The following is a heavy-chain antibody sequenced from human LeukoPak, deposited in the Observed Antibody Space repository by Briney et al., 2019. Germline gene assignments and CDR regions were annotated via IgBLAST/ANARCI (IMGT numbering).Heavy chain of an antibody. Sequence: GGSLRLSCAASGFXFSSYSINWVRQAPGKGLQWVSSISSSSSYIYYADSVKGRFTISRDNAKNSLYLQMSSLRAEDTAVYYCLKDRLGTGDYWGQGTLVSVSS. D-gene: IGHD7-27*01. CDR3: LKDRLGTGDY. J-gene: IGHJ4*02. CDR1: GFXFSSYS. CDR2: ISSSSSYI. V-gene: IGHV3-21*01.